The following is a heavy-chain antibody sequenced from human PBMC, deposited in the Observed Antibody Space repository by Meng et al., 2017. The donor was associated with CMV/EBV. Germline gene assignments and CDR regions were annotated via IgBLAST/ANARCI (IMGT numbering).Heavy chain of an antibody. Sequence: SETLSLTCTVSGGSISSSSYYWGWIRQPPGKGLEWIGSIYYSGSTYYNPSLKSRVTISVDTSKNQFSLKLSSVTAADTAVNYCARLRPYSSSWYGPGWFDPWGQGTLVTVSS. D-gene: IGHD6-13*01. CDR2: IYYSGST. CDR3: ARLRPYSSSWYGPGWFDP. J-gene: IGHJ5*02. V-gene: IGHV4-39*01. CDR1: GGSISSSSYY.